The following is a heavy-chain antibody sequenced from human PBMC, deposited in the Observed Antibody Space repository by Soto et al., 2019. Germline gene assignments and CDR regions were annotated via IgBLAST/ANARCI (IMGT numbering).Heavy chain of an antibody. CDR1: GFTVSSNY. CDR2: IYSGGST. Sequence: GGSLRRSCAASGFTVSSNYMSWVRQAPGKGLEWVSVIYSGGSTYYADSVKGRFTISRDNSKNTLYLQMNSLRAEDTAVYYCARNRAELLWFGELSGTLPYYYYYCMDVWRQGTTVTVSS. V-gene: IGHV3-53*01. D-gene: IGHD3-10*01. CDR3: ARNRAELLWFGELSGTLPYYYYYCMDV. J-gene: IGHJ6*02.